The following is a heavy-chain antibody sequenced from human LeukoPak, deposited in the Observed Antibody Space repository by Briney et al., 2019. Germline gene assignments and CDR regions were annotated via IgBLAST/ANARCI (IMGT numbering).Heavy chain of an antibody. Sequence: GASVKVPCKVSGYTLTELSMHWVRQAPGKGLEWMGGVDPEDGEIIYAQKFQGRVTMTEDTSTDTAYMELSSLRSEDTAVYYCAIDVGELLTYWGQGTLVTVSS. D-gene: IGHD1-26*01. CDR3: AIDVGELLTY. CDR1: GYTLTELS. J-gene: IGHJ4*02. V-gene: IGHV1-24*01. CDR2: VDPEDGEI.